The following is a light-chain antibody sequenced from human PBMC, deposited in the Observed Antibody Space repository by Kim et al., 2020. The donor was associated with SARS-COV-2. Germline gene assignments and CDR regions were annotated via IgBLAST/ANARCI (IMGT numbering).Light chain of an antibody. CDR2: WAC. CDR1: QIVFCRANNQNC. V-gene: IGKV4-1*01. J-gene: IGKJ2*01. Sequence: ATIGWKSSQIVFCRANNQNCLAWYQQEPRQPPTLLIYWACTREYGVPDRFSGSGSGTDFTLTIISLQAKDVAVYYCQQDYSTPYTFGQGTKLQI. CDR3: QQDYSTPYT.